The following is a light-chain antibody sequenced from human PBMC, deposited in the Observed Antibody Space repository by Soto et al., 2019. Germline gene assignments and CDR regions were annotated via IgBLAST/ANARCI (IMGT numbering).Light chain of an antibody. V-gene: IGKV1-39*01. CDR1: QSISTY. J-gene: IGKJ4*01. CDR3: QQYNSYSPLT. CDR2: GAS. Sequence: DIQMTQSPSSLSASVGDRVTITCRASQSISTYLTWYQQSPGKAPKLLIHGASSLQSGVPSRFSGSGSGTDFTLTINSLQPTDFATYYCQQYNSYSPLTFGGGTKVDIK.